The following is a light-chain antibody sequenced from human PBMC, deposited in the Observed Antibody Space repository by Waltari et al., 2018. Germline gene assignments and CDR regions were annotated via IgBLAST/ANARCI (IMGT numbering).Light chain of an antibody. V-gene: IGLV8-61*01. Sequence: WYQQSPRQNPRTAGDKGNIRSYGVPDRFSGSVLGNKAVLIITGAQAEDESTYYCLLYMGGGIGVCGGGSKLTVL. J-gene: IGLJ3*02. CDR3: LLYMGGGIGV. CDR2: KGN.